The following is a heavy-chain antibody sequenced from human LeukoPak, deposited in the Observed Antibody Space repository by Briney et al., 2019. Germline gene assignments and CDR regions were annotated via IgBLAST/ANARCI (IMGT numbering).Heavy chain of an antibody. D-gene: IGHD2-15*01. CDR2: ISCCGGST. CDR1: GFTFSSYA. CDR3: AKTVVAAELDY. V-gene: IGHV3-23*01. Sequence: GGSLRLSCAASGFTFSSYAMSWVRQAPGKGLEWVSAISCCGGSTYYADSVKGRFTISRDNSKNTLYLQMNSLRAEDTAVYYCAKTVVAAELDYWGQGTLVTVSS. J-gene: IGHJ4*02.